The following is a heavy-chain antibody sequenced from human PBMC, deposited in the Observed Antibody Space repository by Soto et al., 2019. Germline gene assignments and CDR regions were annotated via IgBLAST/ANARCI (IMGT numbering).Heavy chain of an antibody. CDR2: INPDNGNT. CDR1: GYTFTRYT. J-gene: IGHJ5*02. V-gene: IGHV1-3*01. CDR3: ARGIATGQLDP. D-gene: IGHD2-15*01. Sequence: ASVKVSCKASGYTFTRYTMNWVRQAPGQRLEWMGWINPDNGNTKSSQKFQDRVVITRDTSASTAYMDLSSLRSEDTAVYYCARGIATGQLDPWGQGTLVTVPQ.